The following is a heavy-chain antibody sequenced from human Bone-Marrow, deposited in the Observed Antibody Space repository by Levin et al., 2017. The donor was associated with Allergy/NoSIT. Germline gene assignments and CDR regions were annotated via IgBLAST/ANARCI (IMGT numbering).Heavy chain of an antibody. V-gene: IGHV3-23*01. J-gene: IGHJ4*02. D-gene: IGHD6-13*01. CDR2: VSDSAGST. CDR1: GFTFSTYA. CDR3: AKGSAAGRPYYFDY. Sequence: SCAGSGFTFSTYALSWVRQAPGKGLEWVSAVSDSAGSTYYEESVQGRFTISRDNSKKKLYLEMNSLRGEDTALYYCAKGSAAGRPYYFDYWRQGTLVTVSS.